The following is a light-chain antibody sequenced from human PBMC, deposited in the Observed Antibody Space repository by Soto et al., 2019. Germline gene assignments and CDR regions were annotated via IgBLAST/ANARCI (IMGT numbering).Light chain of an antibody. CDR2: GAS. CDR1: QSVTNSF. V-gene: IGKV3-20*01. Sequence: EIVMTQSPATLSVSPGERATLSCRASQSVTNSFLAWYQQKPGQAPRLLSYGASRRATGIPDRFTGSGSGTDFTLTISRLEPEDFAVYYCQQYVSSPWAFGQGTKVDIK. CDR3: QQYVSSPWA. J-gene: IGKJ1*01.